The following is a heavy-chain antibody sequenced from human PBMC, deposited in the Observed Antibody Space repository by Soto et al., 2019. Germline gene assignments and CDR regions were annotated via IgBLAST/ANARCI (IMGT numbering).Heavy chain of an antibody. CDR3: ARDLGSGWYYDY. D-gene: IGHD6-19*01. J-gene: IGHJ4*02. Sequence: QVQLVESGGGLVKPGGSLRLSCAASGFTFSDYYMSWIRQAPGKWLEWVSYISSSGSTIYYADSVKGRFTISRDNAKNSLYRQMTSMRAEDTAVYYCARDLGSGWYYDYWGQGTLVTVSS. CDR2: ISSSGSTI. CDR1: GFTFSDYY. V-gene: IGHV3-11*01.